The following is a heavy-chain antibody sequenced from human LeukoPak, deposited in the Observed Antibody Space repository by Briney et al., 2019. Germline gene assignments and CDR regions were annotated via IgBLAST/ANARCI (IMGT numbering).Heavy chain of an antibody. V-gene: IGHV3-21*01. Sequence: GGSLRLSCAASGFSFSNYNMNWARLAPGKGLEWVSSITSSGSHIFYADSVKGRFTISRDNADNSLYLQMNSLRAEDTAVYFCARNPYSGAYGSDYYYYMDVWGKGTTVTVSS. CDR1: GFSFSNYN. CDR3: ARNPYSGAYGSDYYYYMDV. CDR2: ITSSGSHI. D-gene: IGHD1-26*01. J-gene: IGHJ6*03.